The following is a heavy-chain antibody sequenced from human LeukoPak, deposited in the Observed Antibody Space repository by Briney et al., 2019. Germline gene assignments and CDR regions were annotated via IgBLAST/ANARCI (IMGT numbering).Heavy chain of an antibody. CDR1: GYTFTSHG. V-gene: IGHV1-18*01. Sequence: ASVKVSCKASGYTFTSHGISWVRQAPGQGLEWMGWISTYNVNTNYAQKLQGRVTMTTDTSTSTAYMELRSLTSDDTAVYYCARDSLPDYWGQGTLVIVSS. D-gene: IGHD5/OR15-5a*01. CDR2: ISTYNVNT. J-gene: IGHJ4*02. CDR3: ARDSLPDY.